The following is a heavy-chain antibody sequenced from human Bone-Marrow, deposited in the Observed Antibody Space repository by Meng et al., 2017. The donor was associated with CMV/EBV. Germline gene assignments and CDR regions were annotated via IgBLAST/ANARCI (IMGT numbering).Heavy chain of an antibody. V-gene: IGHV1-46*01. J-gene: IGHJ4*02. CDR2: INPSGGST. CDR3: ASPDNLGY. D-gene: IGHD1-14*01. CDR1: GGTFSRSA. Sequence: ASVKVSCKASGGTFSRSAISWVRQAPGQGLEWMGIINPSGGSTSYAQKFQGRVTMTRDTSTSTVYMELSSLRSEDTAVYYCASPDNLGYWGQGTLVTVSS.